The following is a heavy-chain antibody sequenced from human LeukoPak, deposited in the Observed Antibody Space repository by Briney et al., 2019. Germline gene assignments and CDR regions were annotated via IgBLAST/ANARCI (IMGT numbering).Heavy chain of an antibody. D-gene: IGHD6-6*01. V-gene: IGHV3-9*03. Sequence: GGSLRLSCAASGFTFDDYAMHWVRQAPGKGLEWVSGISWNSGSIGYADSVKGRFTISRDNAKNSLYLQMDSLRAEDMALYYCAKCGSSSGDDAFDIWGQGTMVTVSS. CDR3: AKCGSSSGDDAFDI. CDR1: GFTFDDYA. J-gene: IGHJ3*02. CDR2: ISWNSGSI.